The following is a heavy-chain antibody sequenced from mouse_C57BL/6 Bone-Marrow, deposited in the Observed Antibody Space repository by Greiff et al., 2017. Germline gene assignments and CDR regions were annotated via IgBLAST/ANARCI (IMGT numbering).Heavy chain of an antibody. D-gene: IGHD2-4*01. Sequence: QVQLKQPGAELVMPGASVKLSCKASGYTFTSYWMHWVKQRPGQGLEWIGEIDPSDSYTNYNQKFKGKSTLTVDKSSSTAYMQLSSLTSEDSAVYYCAANYDYPWFAYWGQGTLVTVSA. J-gene: IGHJ3*01. CDR2: IDPSDSYT. V-gene: IGHV1-69*01. CDR1: GYTFTSYW. CDR3: AANYDYPWFAY.